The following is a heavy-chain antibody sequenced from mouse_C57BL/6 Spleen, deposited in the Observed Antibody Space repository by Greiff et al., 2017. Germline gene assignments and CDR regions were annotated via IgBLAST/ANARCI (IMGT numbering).Heavy chain of an antibody. CDR1: GYSFTGYY. CDR3: ARYYSNWYFDV. Sequence: QLQQSGPELVKPGASVKISCKASGYSFTGYYMNWVKQSPEKSLEWIGEINPSTGGTTYNQKFKAKATLTVDKSSSTAYMQLKSLTSEDSAVYYCARYYSNWYFDVWGTGTTVTVSS. D-gene: IGHD2-5*01. J-gene: IGHJ1*03. V-gene: IGHV1-42*01. CDR2: INPSTGGT.